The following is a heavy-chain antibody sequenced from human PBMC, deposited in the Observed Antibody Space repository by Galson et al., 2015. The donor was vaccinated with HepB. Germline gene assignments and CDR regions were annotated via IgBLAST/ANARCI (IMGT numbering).Heavy chain of an antibody. CDR3: ARTLYVMATTRWVFDY. CDR2: IIPILGIA. V-gene: IGHV1-69*04. CDR1: GGTFSSYA. D-gene: IGHD5-24*01. J-gene: IGHJ4*02. Sequence: SVKVSCKASGGTFSSYAISWVRQAPGQGLEWMGRIIPILGIANYAQKFQGRVTITADKSTSTAYMELSSLRSEDTAVYYCARTLYVMATTRWVFDYWGQGTLVTVSS.